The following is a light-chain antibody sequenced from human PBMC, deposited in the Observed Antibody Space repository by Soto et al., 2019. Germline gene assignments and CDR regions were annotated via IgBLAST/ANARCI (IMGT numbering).Light chain of an antibody. CDR3: QQYNNWPQT. Sequence: EMVMTQSPVTLSVSPGERATLSCRASQSVSSNLAWYQQKPGQAPRLLIYGASTRTTGIPARFSGSGSGTEFTLTISSLQSGDFGVYYCQQYNNWPQTFGQGTKVDIK. CDR1: QSVSSN. V-gene: IGKV3-15*01. J-gene: IGKJ1*01. CDR2: GAS.